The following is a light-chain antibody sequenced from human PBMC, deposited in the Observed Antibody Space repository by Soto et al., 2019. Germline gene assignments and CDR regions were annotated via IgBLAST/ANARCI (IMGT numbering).Light chain of an antibody. CDR1: QTVSSA. V-gene: IGKV3-15*01. Sequence: VLTQSPGTLSLSTGERATLSCRASQTVSSARLAWFQQKPGQAPRLLIYDVSTRATGVPARFSGTGSETDFTLTISGLQSEDSAVYFCQQYNNWPFSFGQGTRLEI. CDR2: DVS. CDR3: QQYNNWPFS. J-gene: IGKJ5*01.